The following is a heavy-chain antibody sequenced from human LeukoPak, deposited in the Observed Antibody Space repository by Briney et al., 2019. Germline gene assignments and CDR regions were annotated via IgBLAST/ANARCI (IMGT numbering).Heavy chain of an antibody. CDR3: ARAVGVPAANLYYYYYGMDV. V-gene: IGHV1-69*13. CDR1: GGTFSSYA. CDR2: IISIIGTA. D-gene: IGHD2-2*01. Sequence: GASVKVSCKASGGTFSSYAISWVRQAPGQGLEWMGGIISIIGTANYAQKFQGRVTITADESTSTAYMELSSLRSEDTAVYYCARAVGVPAANLYYYYYGMDVWGQGTTVTVSS. J-gene: IGHJ6*02.